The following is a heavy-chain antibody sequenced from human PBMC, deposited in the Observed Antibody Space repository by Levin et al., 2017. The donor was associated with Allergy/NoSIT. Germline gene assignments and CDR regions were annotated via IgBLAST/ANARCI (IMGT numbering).Heavy chain of an antibody. CDR1: GFTVRNNY. V-gene: IGHV3-53*01. CDR2: IYADGST. J-gene: IGHJ4*02. CDR3: TIGRGHSWSLDS. D-gene: IGHD5-18*01. Sequence: LSLTCAASGFTVRNNYMTWVRHAPGKGLEWVSLIYADGSTYYADSVKGRFTISTDNSKNTLYLQMNSLRAEDTAVYHYTIGRGHSWSLDSWGQGTLVTVSS.